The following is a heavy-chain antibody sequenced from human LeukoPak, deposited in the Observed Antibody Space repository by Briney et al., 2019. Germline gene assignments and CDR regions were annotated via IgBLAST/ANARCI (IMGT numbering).Heavy chain of an antibody. CDR2: ISSSGSTI. CDR3: ASALN. J-gene: IGHJ4*02. CDR1: GGSFSGYY. V-gene: IGHV3-11*01. Sequence: LSLTCAVYGGSFSGYYWSWIRQAPGKGLEWVSYISSSGSTIYYADSVKGRFTISRDNAKNSLYLQMNSLRAEDTAVYYCASALNWGQGTLVTVSS.